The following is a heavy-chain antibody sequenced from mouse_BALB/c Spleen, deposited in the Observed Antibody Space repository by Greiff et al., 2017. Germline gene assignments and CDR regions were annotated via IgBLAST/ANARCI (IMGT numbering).Heavy chain of an antibody. CDR2: IYPYNGGT. CDR3: ARKNFPYYYAMDY. CDR1: GYTFTDYN. V-gene: IGHV1S29*02. Sequence: EVQLQQSGPELVKPGASVKISCKASGYTFTDYNMHWVKQSHGKCLEWIGYIYPYNGGTGYNQKFKSKATLTVDNSSSTSYMELRSLTSEDSAVYYCARKNFPYYYAMDYWGQGTSVTVSS. J-gene: IGHJ4*01.